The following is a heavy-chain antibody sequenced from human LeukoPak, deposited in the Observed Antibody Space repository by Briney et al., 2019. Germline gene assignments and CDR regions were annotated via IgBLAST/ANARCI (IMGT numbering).Heavy chain of an antibody. Sequence: SETLSLTCTVSGGSISSYYWSWIRQPPGKGLEWIGYIYYSGSTNYNPSLKSRVTISVDTSKNQFSLKLSSVTAADTAVYYCARDPGPTHYDYNWFDPWGQGTLVTVSS. V-gene: IGHV4-59*01. CDR3: ARDPGPTHYDYNWFDP. CDR1: GGSISSYY. J-gene: IGHJ5*02. D-gene: IGHD3-3*01. CDR2: IYYSGST.